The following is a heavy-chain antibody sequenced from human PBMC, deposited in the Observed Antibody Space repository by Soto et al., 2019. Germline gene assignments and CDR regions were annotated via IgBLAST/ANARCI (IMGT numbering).Heavy chain of an antibody. J-gene: IGHJ4*02. Sequence: QVQLVQSGGAVKKPGSSVKVSCKASGGTFSSYAISWVRQAPGQGLEWMGGIIPIFGTANYAQKFQGRVPITPDESPRTAYMELRSLRAEDPAVYYGGRMGQWPGELDYWGQGPLVTVSS. V-gene: IGHV1-69*05. D-gene: IGHD6-19*01. CDR3: GRMGQWPGELDY. CDR2: IIPIFGTA. CDR1: GGTFSSYA.